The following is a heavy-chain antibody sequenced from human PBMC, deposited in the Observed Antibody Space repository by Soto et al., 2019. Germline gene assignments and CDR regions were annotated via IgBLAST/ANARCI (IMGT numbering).Heavy chain of an antibody. D-gene: IGHD1-26*01. CDR1: GGTFSSYA. CDR2: IIPIFGTA. Sequence: SVKVSCKASGGTFSSYAISWVRQAPGQGLEWMGRIIPIFGTANYAQKFQGRVTITADESTSTAYMELSSLRSEDTAVYYCARDNRKMEWELPTYYFDYWGQGTLVTVSS. J-gene: IGHJ4*02. CDR3: ARDNRKMEWELPTYYFDY. V-gene: IGHV1-69*13.